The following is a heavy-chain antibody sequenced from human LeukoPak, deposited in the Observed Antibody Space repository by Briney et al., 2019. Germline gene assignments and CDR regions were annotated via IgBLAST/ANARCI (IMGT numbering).Heavy chain of an antibody. CDR1: GFTFSSYA. V-gene: IGHV3-23*01. D-gene: IGHD6-6*01. J-gene: IGHJ4*02. Sequence: PGGSLRLSCAASGFTFSSYAMSWVRQAPGKGLEWVSAISGSGGSTYYADSVKGRFTISRDNSKNTLYLQMNSLRAEDTAVYYCAKDFPLGIAARRGFDYWGQGTLVTVSS. CDR2: ISGSGGST. CDR3: AKDFPLGIAARRGFDY.